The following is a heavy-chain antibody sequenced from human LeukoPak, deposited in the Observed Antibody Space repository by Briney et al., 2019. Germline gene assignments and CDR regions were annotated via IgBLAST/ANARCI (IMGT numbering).Heavy chain of an antibody. J-gene: IGHJ3*02. CDR1: GFTFTDYY. CDR2: ISSSGSTI. Sequence: SGGSLRLSCAASGFTFTDYYMSWLRQAPGKGLEWVSYISSSGSTIYYADSVKGRFTISRDNAKKSLYLQMNSLRAEDTAVYYCARGRDGYNSGAFDIWGQGTMVTVSS. V-gene: IGHV3-11*04. D-gene: IGHD5-24*01. CDR3: ARGRDGYNSGAFDI.